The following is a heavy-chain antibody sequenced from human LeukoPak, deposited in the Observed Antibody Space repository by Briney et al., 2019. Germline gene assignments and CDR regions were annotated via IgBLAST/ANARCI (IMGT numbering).Heavy chain of an antibody. CDR1: GYTFTSYG. V-gene: IGHV1-18*01. D-gene: IGHD2-21*02. J-gene: IGHJ4*02. CDR3: ARNQFRGNCGGDCYLSSTLDDY. Sequence: GASVKVSCKASGYTFTSYGISWVRQAPGQGLEWMGWISAYNGNTNYAQKLQGRVTMTTDTSTSTAYMELRSLRSDDTAVYYCARNQFRGNCGGDCYLSSTLDDYWGQGTLVTVSS. CDR2: ISAYNGNT.